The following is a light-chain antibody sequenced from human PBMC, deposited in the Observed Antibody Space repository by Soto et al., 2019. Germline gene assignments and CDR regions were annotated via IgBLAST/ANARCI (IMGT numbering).Light chain of an antibody. CDR2: GAS. V-gene: IGKV3-20*01. J-gene: IGKJ3*01. CDR3: QQYGSSPLT. CDR1: QSVSRTY. Sequence: EIVLTQSPGTLSLSPGERATLSCRASQSVSRTYLAWYQQKPGQAPRLLIYGASSRATGLPDRFSGSGSGTDFTLTISSLEPEDFAVYYCQQYGSSPLTFGPGTKVDIK.